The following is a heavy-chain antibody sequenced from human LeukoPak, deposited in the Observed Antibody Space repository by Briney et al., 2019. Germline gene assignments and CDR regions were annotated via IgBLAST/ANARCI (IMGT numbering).Heavy chain of an antibody. CDR3: ARDPWVSGYEPKNYYYYYMDV. Sequence: SVKVSCKASGGTFSSYAISWVRQAPGQGLEWMGGIIPIFGTANYAQKFQGRVTIAADESTSTAYMELSSLRSEDTAVYYCARDPWVSGYEPKNYYYYYMDVWGKGTTVTVSS. D-gene: IGHD5-12*01. V-gene: IGHV1-69*13. CDR2: IIPIFGTA. J-gene: IGHJ6*03. CDR1: GGTFSSYA.